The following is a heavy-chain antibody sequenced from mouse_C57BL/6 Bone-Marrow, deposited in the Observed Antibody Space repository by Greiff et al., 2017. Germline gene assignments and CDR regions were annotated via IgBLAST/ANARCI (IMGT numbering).Heavy chain of an antibody. CDR1: GFTFSDYY. CDR3: ARDQGAMDY. Sequence: EVKLVESEGGLVQPGSSMKLSCTASGFTFSDYYMAWVRQVPENGLELVANIIYDGSSTYYLDSLKSRFIISRDNANNILYLQMSSLKSEDTATYYCARDQGAMDYWGQGTSVTVSS. D-gene: IGHD3-2*02. V-gene: IGHV5-16*01. J-gene: IGHJ4*01. CDR2: IIYDGSST.